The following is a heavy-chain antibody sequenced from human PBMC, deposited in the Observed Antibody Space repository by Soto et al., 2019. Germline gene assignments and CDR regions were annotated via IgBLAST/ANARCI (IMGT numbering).Heavy chain of an antibody. V-gene: IGHV4-31*03. D-gene: IGHD4-17*01. CDR1: GGSISSGGYY. CDR3: ARGRYGDYQVYYYYMDV. J-gene: IGHJ6*03. Sequence: TSETLSLTCTVSGGSISSGGYYWSWIRQHPGKGLEWIGYIYYSGSTYYNPSLKSRVTISVDTSKNQFSLKLSSVTAADTAVYYCARGRYGDYQVYYYYMDVWGKGTTVTVSS. CDR2: IYYSGST.